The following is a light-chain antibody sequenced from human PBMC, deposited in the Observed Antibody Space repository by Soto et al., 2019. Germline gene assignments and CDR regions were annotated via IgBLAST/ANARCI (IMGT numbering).Light chain of an antibody. V-gene: IGKV3-20*01. Sequence: EVVLMQSPGTLSLSPGEGATLSCRVSQTLSSAYLAWYQQKPGQAPRLLISGSSIRATGIPDRFSGGGSGTDFTLTITRLEPEDFAVYYCQQYITSPYTFGQGTKLEIK. CDR2: GSS. CDR3: QQYITSPYT. J-gene: IGKJ2*01. CDR1: QTLSSAY.